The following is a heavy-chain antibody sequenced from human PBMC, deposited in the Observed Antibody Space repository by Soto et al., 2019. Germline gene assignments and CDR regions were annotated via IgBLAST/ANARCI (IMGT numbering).Heavy chain of an antibody. CDR2: IIPIFGTA. Sequence: RXSXKVSYKASGGTXNSYAIRLVRQAPGQGLEWIGGIIPIFGTAKYAQKLQGRVTITAYESTSTAYMELSSLRSEDTDVYYCARVGQAYCGGDCYYYFDYWGQGTLVTV. CDR3: ARVGQAYCGGDCYYYFDY. V-gene: IGHV1-69*13. J-gene: IGHJ4*02. D-gene: IGHD2-21*02. CDR1: GGTXNSYA.